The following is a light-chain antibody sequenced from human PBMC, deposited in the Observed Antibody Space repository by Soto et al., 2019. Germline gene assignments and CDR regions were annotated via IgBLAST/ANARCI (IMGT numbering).Light chain of an antibody. V-gene: IGLV2-14*01. Sequence: QSALTQPASVSGSPGQSITISCTGTSSDVGGYDYVSWYQLHPVKAPKLMVFEVNNRPSGVSYRFSGSKSGNTASLTISGLQAEDEADYFCSSYSISTAYLFGTGTKLTVL. CDR3: SSYSISTAYL. CDR1: SSDVGGYDY. CDR2: EVN. J-gene: IGLJ1*01.